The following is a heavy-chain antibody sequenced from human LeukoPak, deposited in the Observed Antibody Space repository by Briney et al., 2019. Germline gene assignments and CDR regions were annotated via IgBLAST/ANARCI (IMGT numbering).Heavy chain of an antibody. D-gene: IGHD5-12*01. CDR3: ARHSNSGYADWFDP. V-gene: IGHV4-59*08. J-gene: IGHJ5*02. Sequence: PSETLSLTCTVSGGSISSSYWSWIRQPPGKGLEWIGDIYYSGSTNYNPSLKTRVTMSVDSCKNQCSLKLSSVTAADTAVYYCARHSNSGYADWFDPWGQGNLVTVSS. CDR2: IYYSGST. CDR1: GGSISSSY.